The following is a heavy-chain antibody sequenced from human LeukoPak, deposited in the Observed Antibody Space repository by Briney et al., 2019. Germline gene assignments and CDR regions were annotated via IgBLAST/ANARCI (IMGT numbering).Heavy chain of an antibody. CDR2: INSDGSST. D-gene: IGHD2-15*01. CDR1: GFTFSNYW. V-gene: IGHV3-74*01. Sequence: GGSLRLSCAASGFTFSNYWMHWVRQAPGRGLVWVSRINSDGSSTTYADSVKGRFTVSRDNAKNTLFLQMNSPRAEDTAVYYCVRDLYCRFDFWGQGTLVTVSS. CDR3: VRDLYCRFDF. J-gene: IGHJ4*02.